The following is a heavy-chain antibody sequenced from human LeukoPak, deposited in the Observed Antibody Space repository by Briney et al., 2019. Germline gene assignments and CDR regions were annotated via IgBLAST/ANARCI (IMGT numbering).Heavy chain of an antibody. CDR2: INPNSGGT. V-gene: IGHV1-2*02. J-gene: IGHJ4*02. Sequence: ASVKVSCKASGYTFTGYYMHWVRQAPRQGLEWMGWINPNSGGTNYAQKFQGRVTMTRDTSISTAYMELSRLRAEDTAVYYCAKLDYDYVWGGRDFWGQGTLVTVSS. CDR1: GYTFTGYY. D-gene: IGHD3-16*01. CDR3: AKLDYDYVWGGRDF.